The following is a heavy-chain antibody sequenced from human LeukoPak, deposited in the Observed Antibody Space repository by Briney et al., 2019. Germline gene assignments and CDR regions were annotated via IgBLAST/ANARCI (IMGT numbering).Heavy chain of an antibody. Sequence: WASLKLSCKASGYTFTSYYMHWVRQAPGQGLEWMGIINRGGGSTSYAPKFQGRVTMTRDPSTSTLHMELSSLRSEDTAVYYCATDFGIRSLTGTTENFDYWGQGTLVTVLS. CDR1: GYTFTSYY. CDR2: INRGGGST. D-gene: IGHD1-20*01. V-gene: IGHV1-46*01. J-gene: IGHJ4*02. CDR3: ATDFGIRSLTGTTENFDY.